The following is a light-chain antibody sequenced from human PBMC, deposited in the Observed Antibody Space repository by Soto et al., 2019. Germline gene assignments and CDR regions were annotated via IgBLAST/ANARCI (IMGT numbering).Light chain of an antibody. CDR3: AAWDDSLNGYV. CDR2: SNN. V-gene: IGLV1-44*01. Sequence: QSVLTQPPSASGTPGQRVTISCTGSSSNIGSNTVNWYQQLPGTAPKLLIYSNNPRPSGVPDRFSAYKSGTSASLAISGLQAEDEADYYCAAWDDSLNGYVFGTGTKVTVL. J-gene: IGLJ1*01. CDR1: SSNIGSNT.